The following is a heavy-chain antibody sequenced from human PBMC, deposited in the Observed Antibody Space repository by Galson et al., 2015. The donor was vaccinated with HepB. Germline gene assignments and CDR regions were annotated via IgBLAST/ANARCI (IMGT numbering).Heavy chain of an antibody. Sequence: PGKGLEWVAVMWHDGINKYYADSVKGRFTISRDNSKNTLYLQMSSLRAEDSALYYCARLQGYDFANFLFDSWGQGTLVTVSS. CDR3: ARLQGYDFANFLFDS. D-gene: IGHD2-15*01. J-gene: IGHJ4*02. V-gene: IGHV3-33*01. CDR2: MWHDGINK.